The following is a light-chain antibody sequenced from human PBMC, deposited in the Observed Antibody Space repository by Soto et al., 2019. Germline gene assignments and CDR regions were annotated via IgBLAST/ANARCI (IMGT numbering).Light chain of an antibody. V-gene: IGLV3-21*02. CDR1: NIGDKS. Sequence: SYELTQPPSVSVAPGQTATITCGGNNIGDKSVHWYQQTPGQAPVLVVHDVSDRPSGIPERFSGSNSGSTATLTISRVEAGDEADYYCHVWDSSSDLVVFGGGTKLTVL. CDR3: HVWDSSSDLVV. CDR2: DVS. J-gene: IGLJ2*01.